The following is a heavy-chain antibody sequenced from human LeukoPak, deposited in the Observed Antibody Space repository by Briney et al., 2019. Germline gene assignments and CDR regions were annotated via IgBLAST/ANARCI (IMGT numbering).Heavy chain of an antibody. J-gene: IGHJ6*03. CDR3: ARYGKGPAHMDV. CDR1: GYTFTGYY. CDR2: INPNSGGT. Sequence: ASVKVSCKASGYTFTGYYMHWVRQAPGQGLEWMGRINPNSGGTNYAQTFQGRVTMTRDTSISTAYMELSRLRSDDTAVYYCARYGKGPAHMDVWGKGTTVTVSS. V-gene: IGHV1-2*06. D-gene: IGHD1-26*01.